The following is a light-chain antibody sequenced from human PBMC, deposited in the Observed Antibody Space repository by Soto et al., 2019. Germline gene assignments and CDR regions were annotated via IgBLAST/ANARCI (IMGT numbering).Light chain of an antibody. CDR2: DVS. CDR3: CSYAGSPYV. Sequence: QSALTHPRSVSGSPGQSFTISCTGTSSDVGGYNYVSWYQQHPGKAPKLMIYDVSKRPSGVPDRFSGSKSGNTASLTISGLQAEDEADYYCCSYAGSPYVFGTGTKVTVL. J-gene: IGLJ1*01. CDR1: SSDVGGYNY. V-gene: IGLV2-11*01.